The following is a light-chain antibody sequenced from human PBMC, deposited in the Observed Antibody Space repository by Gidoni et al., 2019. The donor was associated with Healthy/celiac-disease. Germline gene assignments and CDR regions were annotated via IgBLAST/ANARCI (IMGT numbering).Light chain of an antibody. CDR2: KVS. Sequence: HSALTHPASVSGSPGQPITISCTGTSSDLGGYNYVSWYQQHPGNTPQLMIYKVSNQPSGVSSRFSGSKSGNTASLTISGLQAEDEADYYCSSYTSSSTPYVFGTGTKVTVL. CDR3: SSYTSSSTPYV. CDR1: SSDLGGYNY. J-gene: IGLJ1*01. V-gene: IGLV2-14*01.